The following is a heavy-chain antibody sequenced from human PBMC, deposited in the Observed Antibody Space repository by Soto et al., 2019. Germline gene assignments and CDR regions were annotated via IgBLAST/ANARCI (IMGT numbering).Heavy chain of an antibody. J-gene: IGHJ6*02. CDR1: GYSFTSYW. V-gene: IGHV5-10-1*01. D-gene: IGHD2-2*03. CDR2: IDPSDSYT. CDR3: AGYCSSTSCRGGEFSNYVPYYGMDV. Sequence: GESLKISCKGSGYSFTSYWISWVRQMPGKGLEWMGRIDPSDSYTNYSPSFQGHVTISADKSISTAYLQWSSLKASDTAMYYCAGYCSSTSCRGGEFSNYVPYYGMDVWGQGTTVTVSS.